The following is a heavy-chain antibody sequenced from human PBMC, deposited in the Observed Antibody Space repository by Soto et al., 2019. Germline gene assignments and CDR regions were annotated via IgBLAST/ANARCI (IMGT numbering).Heavy chain of an antibody. Sequence: GGSLRLSCAASGFNFSSFAMHWVRQAPGKGLEWVAVTSYDGNNKYEADSVKGRFTISRDNSKNTLYLQVSDLRLEDTAVYYCARDSVGYCSSTRYRCYYYGMDVWGQGTTVPVSS. D-gene: IGHD2-2*01. CDR2: TSYDGNNK. CDR1: GFNFSSFA. J-gene: IGHJ6*02. V-gene: IGHV3-30*04. CDR3: ARDSVGYCSSTRYRCYYYGMDV.